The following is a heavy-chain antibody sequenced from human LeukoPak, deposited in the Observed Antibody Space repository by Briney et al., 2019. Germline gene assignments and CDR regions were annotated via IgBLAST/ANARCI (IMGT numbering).Heavy chain of an antibody. V-gene: IGHV1-46*01. D-gene: IGHD3-10*01. Sequence: EASVKVSCKASGYTFTSYYMHWVRQAPGQGLEWMGIINPSGGSTSYAQKFQGRVTMTRDTSTSTVYMELSSLRSEDTAVYYCARLYGSGSYYNDYYYYYMDVWGKGTTVTISS. CDR2: INPSGGST. CDR3: ARLYGSGSYYNDYYYYYMDV. J-gene: IGHJ6*03. CDR1: GYTFTSYY.